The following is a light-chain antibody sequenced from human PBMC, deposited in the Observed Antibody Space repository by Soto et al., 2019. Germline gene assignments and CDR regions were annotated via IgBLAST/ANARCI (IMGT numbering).Light chain of an antibody. CDR1: SSNIGAGYD. CDR2: TNG. CDR3: QSYDSGLSGSV. J-gene: IGLJ3*02. Sequence: QAVVTQPPSVSGAPGQRVTISCTGTSSNIGAGYDVNWYQHLPGAAPKLLIYTNGNRPSGVPDRFSGSKSDTSASLAITGLQAEDEADYYCQSYDSGLSGSVFGGGTKLTVL. V-gene: IGLV1-40*01.